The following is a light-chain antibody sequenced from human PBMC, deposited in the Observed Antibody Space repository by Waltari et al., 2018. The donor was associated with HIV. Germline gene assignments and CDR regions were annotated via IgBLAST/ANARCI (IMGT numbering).Light chain of an antibody. CDR1: SSNIGAGYD. Sequence: QSVLTQPPSVSGAPGQRVTISCPGSSSNIGAGYDVHWYQQLPGTAPKLLIYGNSNRPSGVPDRFSGSKSGTSASLAITGLQAEDEADYYCQSYDSGFVVFGGGTKLTVL. J-gene: IGLJ2*01. V-gene: IGLV1-40*01. CDR2: GNS. CDR3: QSYDSGFVV.